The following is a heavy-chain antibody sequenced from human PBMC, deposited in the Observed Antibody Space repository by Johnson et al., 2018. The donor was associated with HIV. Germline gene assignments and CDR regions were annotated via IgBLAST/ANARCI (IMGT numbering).Heavy chain of an antibody. D-gene: IGHD4-17*01. CDR2: INWNGGRI. J-gene: IGHJ3*02. CDR1: GFKFDDYG. Sequence: VQLVESGGGVVRPGGSLRLSCAASGFKFDDYGMSWVRQAPGKGLEWVSGINWNGGRIGYADSVKGRFTISRDNAKKSLHLQMNSLRAEDTALYYCARAPPYGDYGDTFDIWGQGEMVSVSS. CDR3: ARAPPYGDYGDTFDI. V-gene: IGHV3-20*04.